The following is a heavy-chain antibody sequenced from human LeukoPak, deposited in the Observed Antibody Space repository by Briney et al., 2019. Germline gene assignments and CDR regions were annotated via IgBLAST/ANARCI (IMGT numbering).Heavy chain of an antibody. Sequence: ASVKVSCKASGYTFTSYYMHWVRQAPGQELEWMGIINPSGGSTSYAQKFQGRVTMTRDTSTSTVYMELSSLRSEDTAVYYCAREDYDSSGYYKGAFDIWGQGTMVTVSS. CDR2: INPSGGST. J-gene: IGHJ3*02. CDR3: AREDYDSSGYYKGAFDI. V-gene: IGHV1-46*01. D-gene: IGHD3-22*01. CDR1: GYTFTSYY.